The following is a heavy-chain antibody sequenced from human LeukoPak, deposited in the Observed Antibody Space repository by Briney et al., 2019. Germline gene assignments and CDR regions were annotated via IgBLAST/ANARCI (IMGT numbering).Heavy chain of an antibody. CDR2: VYHSGTT. Sequence: SETLSLTCTVSGASIISSDYYWGWIRQSPGQGLEWIGNVYHSGTTYYNPSLKSRVTISVDTANNQFSLILNSVTAADTAVYYCATVVVNWNYLNFWGRGVLVTVSS. J-gene: IGHJ4*02. CDR3: ATVVVNWNYLNF. D-gene: IGHD1-7*01. CDR1: GASIISSDYY. V-gene: IGHV4-39*07.